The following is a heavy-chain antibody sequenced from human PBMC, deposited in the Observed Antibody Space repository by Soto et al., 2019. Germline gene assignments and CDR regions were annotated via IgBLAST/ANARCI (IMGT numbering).Heavy chain of an antibody. J-gene: IGHJ6*02. V-gene: IGHV1-18*01. CDR1: GYTFTSYG. D-gene: IGHD6-13*01. CDR2: ISAYNGNT. CDR3: ARDRGSSWNYYYYGMDV. Sequence: WASVKVSCKASGYTFTSYGMSWVRQAPGQGLEWMGWISAYNGNTNYAQKLQGRVTMTTDTSTSTAYMELRSLRSDDTVVYYCARDRGSSWNYYYYGMDVWGQGTTVTVSS.